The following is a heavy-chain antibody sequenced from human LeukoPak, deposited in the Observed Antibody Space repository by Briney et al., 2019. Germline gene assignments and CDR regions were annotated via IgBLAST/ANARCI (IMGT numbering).Heavy chain of an antibody. Sequence: SETLSLTCAVSTDSFSSHYWTWIRQPPGKGLEWIGYISYIGSTNYNPSLKSRVTISIDTSKNQFSLKLSPVTAADPAVYYCARDLVTVTKGFDIWGQGTMVSVSS. J-gene: IGHJ3*02. CDR2: ISYIGST. CDR1: TDSFSSHY. D-gene: IGHD4-17*01. CDR3: ARDLVTVTKGFDI. V-gene: IGHV4-59*11.